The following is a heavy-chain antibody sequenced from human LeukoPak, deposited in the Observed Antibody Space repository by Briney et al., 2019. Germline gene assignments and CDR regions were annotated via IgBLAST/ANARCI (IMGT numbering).Heavy chain of an antibody. J-gene: IGHJ4*03. V-gene: IGHV3-23*01. D-gene: IGHD3-22*01. CDR2: ISGSGGST. CDR3: AKEGAYYYDSSGYGGYFDY. CDR1: GFTFSSYA. Sequence: GGSLRLSCAASGFTFSSYAMSWVRQAPGKGLEWVSAISGSGGSTYYADSVKGRFTISRDNSKNTLYLQMNSLRAEDTAVYYCAKEGAYYYDSSGYGGYFDYWGQGTTVTVSS.